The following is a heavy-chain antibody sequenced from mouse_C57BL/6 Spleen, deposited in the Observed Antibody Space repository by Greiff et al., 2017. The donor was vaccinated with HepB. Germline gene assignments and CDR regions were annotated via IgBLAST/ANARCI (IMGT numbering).Heavy chain of an antibody. V-gene: IGHV5-6*02. Sequence: EVKLMESGGDLVKPGGSLKLSCAASGFTFSSYGMSWVRQTPDKRLEWVATISSGGSYTYYPDSVKGRFTISRDNAKNTLYLQMSSLKSEDTAMYYCARRDYYGSRDWYFDVWGTGTTVTVSS. J-gene: IGHJ1*03. CDR3: ARRDYYGSRDWYFDV. CDR2: ISSGGSYT. CDR1: GFTFSSYG. D-gene: IGHD1-1*01.